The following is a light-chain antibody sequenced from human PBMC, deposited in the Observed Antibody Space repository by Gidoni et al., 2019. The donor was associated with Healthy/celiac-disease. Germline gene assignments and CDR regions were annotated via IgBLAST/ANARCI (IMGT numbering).Light chain of an antibody. CDR1: SGSIASNY. Sequence: NFMLTQPHSVAESTVKTVTISCTRSSGSIASNYVQWYQPRPGSAPTTVIYEDNPRPSGVPDRFSGSIDSSSNSASLTISGLKTEDEADDYCQSYDSSNYVVFGGGTKLTVL. V-gene: IGLV6-57*04. J-gene: IGLJ2*01. CDR3: QSYDSSNYVV. CDR2: EDN.